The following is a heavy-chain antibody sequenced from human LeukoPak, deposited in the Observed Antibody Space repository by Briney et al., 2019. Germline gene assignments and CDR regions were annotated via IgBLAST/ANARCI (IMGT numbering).Heavy chain of an antibody. CDR3: TTAPAGGGYGIDY. Sequence: GGSLRLSCAASGFTFSNAWMSWVRQAPGKGLEWVGRIKSKTDGGTTDYAAPVKGRFTISRDDSKNTLYLQMNSLKTEDTAVYYCTTAPAGGGYGIDYRGQGTLVTVSS. D-gene: IGHD5-12*01. J-gene: IGHJ4*02. CDR2: IKSKTDGGTT. V-gene: IGHV3-15*01. CDR1: GFTFSNAW.